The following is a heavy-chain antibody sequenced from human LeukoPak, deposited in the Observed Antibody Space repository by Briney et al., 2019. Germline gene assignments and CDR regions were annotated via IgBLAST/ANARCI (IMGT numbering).Heavy chain of an antibody. V-gene: IGHV1-18*01. Sequence: GASVTVSCKAFGYTFGTSSITWVRQPPAQRLELMGWISTTNDNTHYAQGVQGRVTMTTDTYRSTAYMELRSLRSDATAVYYCTRVRNSNNWWGPFDISGQGTMVTVSS. CDR2: ISTTNDNT. D-gene: IGHD1-1*01. CDR1: GYTFGTSS. J-gene: IGHJ3*02. CDR3: TRVRNSNNWWGPFDI.